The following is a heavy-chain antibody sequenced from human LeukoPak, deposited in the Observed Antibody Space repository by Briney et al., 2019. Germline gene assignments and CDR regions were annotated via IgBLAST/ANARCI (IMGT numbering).Heavy chain of an antibody. V-gene: IGHV1-18*01. D-gene: IGHD3-16*01. CDR2: ISAYNGNT. CDR3: ARRVPTIGGYYYYYSMHV. J-gene: IGHJ6*03. CDR1: GYTFTSYG. Sequence: GASVKVSCKASGYTFTSYGISWVRHAPGQGLEWMGWISAYNGNTNYAQKLQRRVTMTTDTSTSTAYMELRSLRSDDTAVYYCARRVPTIGGYYYYYSMHVGGKGTTVTVSS.